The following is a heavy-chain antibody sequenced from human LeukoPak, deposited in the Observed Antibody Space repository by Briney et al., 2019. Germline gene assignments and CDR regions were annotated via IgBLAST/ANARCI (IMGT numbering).Heavy chain of an antibody. V-gene: IGHV3-33*06. J-gene: IGHJ6*02. CDR2: IWYDGSNK. Sequence: PGRSLRLSCAASGFTFSSYGMHWVRQAPGKGLEWVAVIWYDGSNKYFGDSVKGRFTISRDNSKNTLYLQMNSLRPEDTAMYYCAKYSSSSNYYYGMDVWGQGTTVTVSS. CDR1: GFTFSSYG. D-gene: IGHD6-6*01. CDR3: AKYSSSSNYYYGMDV.